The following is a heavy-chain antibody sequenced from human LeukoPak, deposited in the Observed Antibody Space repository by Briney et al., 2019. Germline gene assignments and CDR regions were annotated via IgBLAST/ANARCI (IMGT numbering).Heavy chain of an antibody. D-gene: IGHD1-26*01. CDR3: ARDPNKWELPVDS. V-gene: IGHV3-74*01. Sequence: PGGSLRLSCAASGFTLSTYWMHWVRQPPGKGLVWVSTINSDGTTTTYTGSVKGRFTVSRDNAKNTLYLQMNSLRAEDTAVYYCARDPNKWELPVDSWGQGTLVTVSS. J-gene: IGHJ4*02. CDR1: GFTLSTYW. CDR2: INSDGTTT.